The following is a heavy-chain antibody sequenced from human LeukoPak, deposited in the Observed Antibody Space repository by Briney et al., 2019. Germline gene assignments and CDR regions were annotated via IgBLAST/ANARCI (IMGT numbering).Heavy chain of an antibody. CDR1: GYTFTSYG. J-gene: IGHJ6*03. V-gene: IGHV1-18*01. Sequence: GASVKVSCKASGYTFTSYGISWVRQAPGQGLEWMGWISAYNGNTNYAQKLQGRVTMTTDTSTSTAYMELRSLRSDDTAVYYCARDGYCSSTSCYTGGYYYYYMDVWGKGTTVTVSS. D-gene: IGHD2-2*02. CDR2: ISAYNGNT. CDR3: ARDGYCSSTSCYTGGYYYYYMDV.